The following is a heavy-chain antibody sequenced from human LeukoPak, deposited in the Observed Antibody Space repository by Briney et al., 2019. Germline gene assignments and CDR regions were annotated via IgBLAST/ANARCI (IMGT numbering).Heavy chain of an antibody. CDR1: GGSISSSSYY. D-gene: IGHD3-3*01. CDR2: IYYIGST. V-gene: IGHV4-39*01. Sequence: SETLSLTCTVSGGSISSSSYYWGWIRQPPGKGLEWIGGIYYIGSTYYNPSLKSRVTISVDTSKNQFSLKLSSVTAADTAVYYCARSVGSHITIFGVVTLPYYMDVWGKGTTVTVSS. CDR3: ARSVGSHITIFGVVTLPYYMDV. J-gene: IGHJ6*03.